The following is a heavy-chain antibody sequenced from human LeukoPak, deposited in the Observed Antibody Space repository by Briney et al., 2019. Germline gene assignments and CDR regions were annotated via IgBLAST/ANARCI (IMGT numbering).Heavy chain of an antibody. CDR1: GGSIKSNNW. CDR2: IYHSGST. CDR3: ATYYVGVGGRGH. D-gene: IGHD3-16*01. V-gene: IGHV4-4*02. Sequence: PSGTLSLTCAVSGGSIKSNNWWSWVRQPPGKGLEWIGEIYHSGSTNYNPSLESRVTVSVDKSKNQFSLDLSSVTAADTAVYYCATYYVGVGGRGHWGPGTLVTVSS. J-gene: IGHJ4*02.